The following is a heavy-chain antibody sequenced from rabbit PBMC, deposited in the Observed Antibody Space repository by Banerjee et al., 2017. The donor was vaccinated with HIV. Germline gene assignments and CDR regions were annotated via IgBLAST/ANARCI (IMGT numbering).Heavy chain of an antibody. CDR2: IDTGTGST. Sequence: QSLEESGGDLVKPGGTLTLTCTASGFSFSTSYYMCWVRQAPGKGLEWTGCIDTGTGSTWYASWAKGRFTISKTSSTTVTLQMTSLTAADTATYFCARVSSSGYYYYFNLWGPGTLDTVS. J-gene: IGHJ4*01. CDR1: GFSFSTSYY. V-gene: IGHV1S40*01. D-gene: IGHD1-1*01. CDR3: ARVSSSGYYYYFNL.